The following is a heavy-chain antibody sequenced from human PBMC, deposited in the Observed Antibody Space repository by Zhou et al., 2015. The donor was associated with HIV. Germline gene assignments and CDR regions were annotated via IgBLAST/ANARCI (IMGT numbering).Heavy chain of an antibody. Sequence: QVQLVQSGAEVKKPGSSVKVSCKASGGTFSSYAISWVRQAPGQGLEWMGGITPTFGGADYAQKLHGRVTITADESTRTAYMELSSLRSDDTAVYYCARGKLLWFGGSGHYVMDVVGSRDHGHRLL. J-gene: IGHJ6*01. V-gene: IGHV1-69*01. CDR2: ITPTFGGA. CDR1: GGTFSSYA. D-gene: IGHD3-10*01. CDR3: ARGKLLWFGGSGHYVMDV.